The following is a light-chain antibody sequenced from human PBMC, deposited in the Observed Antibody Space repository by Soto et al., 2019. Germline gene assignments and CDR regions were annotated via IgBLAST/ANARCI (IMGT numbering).Light chain of an antibody. V-gene: IGKV3-20*01. CDR3: QQYGSSGT. CDR2: DAS. Sequence: EIVLTQSPGTLSLSPGEIATLSCRTSQSVNNYLAWYQQKPGQPPRLLIFDASNRATGIPDRFSGSGSGTDFTLTISRLEPEDFAVYYCQQYGSSGTFGQGTKWIS. J-gene: IGKJ1*01. CDR1: QSVNNY.